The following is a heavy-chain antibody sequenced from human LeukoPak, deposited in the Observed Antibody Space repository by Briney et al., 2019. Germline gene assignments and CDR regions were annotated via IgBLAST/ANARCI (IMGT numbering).Heavy chain of an antibody. CDR2: IYYSGST. D-gene: IGHD2-2*01. V-gene: IGHV4-30-4*08. CDR1: GGSISSGDYY. J-gene: IGHJ4*02. Sequence: PSETLSLTCTVSGGSISSGDYYWSWIRQPPGKGLEWIGYIYYSGSTYYNPSLKSRVTISVDTSKNQFSLKLSSVTAADTAVYYCARVVQDGTPALLDYWGQGTLVTVSS. CDR3: ARVVQDGTPALLDY.